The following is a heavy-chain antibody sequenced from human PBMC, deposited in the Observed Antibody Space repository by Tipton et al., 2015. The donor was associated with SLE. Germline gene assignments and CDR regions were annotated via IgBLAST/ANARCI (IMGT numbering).Heavy chain of an antibody. V-gene: IGHV4-34*01. CDR3: ARQGTDGWYDAFDI. CDR2: INHSGST. Sequence: TLSLTCAVYGVSFSGYYWSWFRQPPGKGLEWIGEINHSGSTNYNPSLKSRLHISLDKSKNQFSLKLSSVTAADTAVYYCARQGTDGWYDAFDIWGPGTMVTVSS. CDR1: GVSFSGYY. J-gene: IGHJ3*02. D-gene: IGHD6-19*01.